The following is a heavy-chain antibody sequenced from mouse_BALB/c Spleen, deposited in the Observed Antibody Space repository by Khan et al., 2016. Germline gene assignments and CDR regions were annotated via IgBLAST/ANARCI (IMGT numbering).Heavy chain of an antibody. CDR3: ARGYYYGKGYFDY. V-gene: IGHV3-2*02. D-gene: IGHD1-1*01. CDR1: GYSITSDCA. CDR2: ISYSGST. Sequence: EVQLQESGPGLVKPSQSLSLTCTVTGYSITSDCAWNWIRQFPGNKLEWMGYISYSGSTSYNPSLKSRISITRDTSKNQFFLQLNSVTTEDTATYYCARGYYYGKGYFDYWGQGTTLTVSS. J-gene: IGHJ2*01.